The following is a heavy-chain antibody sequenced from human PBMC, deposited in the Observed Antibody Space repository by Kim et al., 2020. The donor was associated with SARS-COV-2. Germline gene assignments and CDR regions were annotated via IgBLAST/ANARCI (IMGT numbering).Heavy chain of an antibody. J-gene: IGHJ4*02. CDR2: ISNSSSYI. Sequence: GGSLRLSCAASGFTFSSYSMHWVRQAPGKGLEWVSSISNSSSYIYYADSVKGRFTISRDNAKNTLYLQMNSLRAEDTAVYYCAHIAMVNFCYWGQGTLVTVPS. V-gene: IGHV3-21*01. CDR1: GFTFSSYS. D-gene: IGHD5-18*01. CDR3: AHIAMVNFCY.